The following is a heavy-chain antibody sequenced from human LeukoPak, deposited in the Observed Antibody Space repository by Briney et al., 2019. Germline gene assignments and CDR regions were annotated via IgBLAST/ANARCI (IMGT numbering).Heavy chain of an antibody. V-gene: IGHV5-51*01. CDR2: IYPGDSDT. CDR3: ARAVAGAPVYFQH. J-gene: IGHJ1*01. D-gene: IGHD6-19*01. Sequence: GESLKISCQGSGYRFNYWIGWGRQMPGKGLEWMGVIYPGDSDTRYSPSFQGQVTISADKSISTAYLQWSSLKASDTAMYYCARAVAGAPVYFQHWGQGTLVTVSS. CDR1: GYRFNYW.